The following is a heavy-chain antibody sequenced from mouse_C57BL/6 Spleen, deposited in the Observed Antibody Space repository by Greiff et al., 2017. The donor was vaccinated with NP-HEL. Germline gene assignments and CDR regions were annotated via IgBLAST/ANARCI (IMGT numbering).Heavy chain of an antibody. V-gene: IGHV5-4*01. CDR3: AREDYPTFAY. CDR1: GFTFSSYA. Sequence: EVMLVESGGGLVKPGGSLKLSCAASGFTFSSYAMSWVRQTPEKRLEWVATISDGGSYTYYPDNVKGRFTISRDNAKNNLYLQMSHLKSEDTAMYYCAREDYPTFAYWGQGTLVTVSA. J-gene: IGHJ3*01. D-gene: IGHD2-4*01. CDR2: ISDGGSYT.